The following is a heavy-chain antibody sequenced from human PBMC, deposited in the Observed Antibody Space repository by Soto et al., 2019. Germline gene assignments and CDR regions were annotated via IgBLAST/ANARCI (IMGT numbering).Heavy chain of an antibody. J-gene: IGHJ4*02. V-gene: IGHV3-23*01. CDR1: GFTFSSYA. CDR3: AKYYDSSGYYYDPFDY. D-gene: IGHD3-22*01. CDR2: ISGSGGGT. Sequence: GGSLRLSCAASGFTFSSYAMSWVRQAPGKGLEWVSAISGSGGGTYYADSVKGRFTLSRDNSKNTLYLQMNSLRAEDTAVYYCAKYYDSSGYYYDPFDYWRQGTLVTACS.